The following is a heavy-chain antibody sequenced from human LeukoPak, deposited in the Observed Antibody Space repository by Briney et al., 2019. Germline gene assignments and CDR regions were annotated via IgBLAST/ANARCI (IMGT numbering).Heavy chain of an antibody. D-gene: IGHD3-9*01. CDR3: ARGPYYDILTGYYNDAFDI. CDR1: GFTFSSYA. J-gene: IGHJ3*02. Sequence: GGSLRLSCAASGFTFSSYAMRWVRQAPGKGLEWVAVISYDGSNKYYADSVKGRFTISRDNSKNTLYLQMNSLRAEDTAVYYCARGPYYDILTGYYNDAFDIWGQGTMVTVSS. V-gene: IGHV3-30-3*01. CDR2: ISYDGSNK.